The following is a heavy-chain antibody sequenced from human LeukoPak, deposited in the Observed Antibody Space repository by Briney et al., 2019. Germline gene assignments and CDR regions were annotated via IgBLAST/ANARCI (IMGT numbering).Heavy chain of an antibody. CDR3: ARSRTVGATTFDY. CDR2: INPNSGGT. J-gene: IGHJ4*02. Sequence: ASVKVPCKASGYTFTGYYIHWVRQAPGQGLEWMGWINPNSGGTNYAQKFQGRVTMTRDTSISTAYMELSRLRSDDTAVYYCARSRTVGATTFDYWGQGTLVTVSS. CDR1: GYTFTGYY. D-gene: IGHD1-26*01. V-gene: IGHV1-2*02.